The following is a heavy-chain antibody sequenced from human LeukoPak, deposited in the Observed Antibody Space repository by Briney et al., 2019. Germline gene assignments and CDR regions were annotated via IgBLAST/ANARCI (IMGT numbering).Heavy chain of an antibody. D-gene: IGHD3-9*01. J-gene: IGHJ4*02. CDR3: AGVASLRYFDWLLTPLGYFDY. CDR1: GGSISSSSYY. Sequence: SETLSLTCTVSGGSISSSSYYWGWIRQPPGKGLEWIESIYYSGSTYYNPSLKSRVTISVDTSKNQFSLKLSSVTAADTAVYYCAGVASLRYFDWLLTPLGYFDYWGQGTLVTVSS. CDR2: IYYSGST. V-gene: IGHV4-39*07.